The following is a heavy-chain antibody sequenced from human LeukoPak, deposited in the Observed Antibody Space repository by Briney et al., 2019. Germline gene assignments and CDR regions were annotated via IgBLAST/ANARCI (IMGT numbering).Heavy chain of an antibody. V-gene: IGHV1-2*02. Sequence: ASVKVSCKASGYTFTDYYIHWVRQAPGQGLERMGWVSPSSGGTLYAHEFQGRVTLTRDTSISTAYMELSSLRSDDTAVYFCAIRRRSGWPFDFWGQGSLVTVSS. J-gene: IGHJ4*02. CDR3: AIRRRSGWPFDF. CDR1: GYTFTDYY. CDR2: VSPSSGGT. D-gene: IGHD6-19*01.